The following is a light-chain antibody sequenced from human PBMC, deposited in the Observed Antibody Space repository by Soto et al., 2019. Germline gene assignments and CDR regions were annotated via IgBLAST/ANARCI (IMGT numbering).Light chain of an antibody. CDR2: DNN. CDR1: GSNVGSNF. CDR3: ATWDSKMSVVL. Sequence: QSVLTQPPSVSAPPGQKVTTSCSGSGSNVGSNFVSWYQHLPGTAPKLLIYDNNKRPSGIPDRFSGSKSATSATLGITGRQTGDEADYYCATWDSKMSVVLIGGGTKLTVL. J-gene: IGLJ2*01. V-gene: IGLV1-51*01.